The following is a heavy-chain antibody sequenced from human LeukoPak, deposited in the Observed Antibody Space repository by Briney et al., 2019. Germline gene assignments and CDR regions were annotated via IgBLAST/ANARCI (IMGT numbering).Heavy chain of an antibody. Sequence: GGSLRLSCAASGFTFSSYGMHWVRQAPGKGLEWVAVISYDGSNKYYADSVKGRFTISRDNSKNTLYLQMNSPRAEDTAVYYCAKVVVPAAIHANWFDPWGQGTLVTVSS. CDR1: GFTFSSYG. J-gene: IGHJ5*02. V-gene: IGHV3-30*18. CDR2: ISYDGSNK. D-gene: IGHD2-2*01. CDR3: AKVVVPAAIHANWFDP.